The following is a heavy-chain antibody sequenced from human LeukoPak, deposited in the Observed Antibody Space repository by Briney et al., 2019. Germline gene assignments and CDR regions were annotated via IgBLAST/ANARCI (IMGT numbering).Heavy chain of an antibody. CDR2: ISSSGSTV. D-gene: IGHD2-15*01. Sequence: PGGSLRLSCAASGFTFRSYEMNWVRQAPGKGLDWVSYISSSGSTVKYADSVKGRFTISRDNAKRSLNLQMNNLRAEDTAVYYCARSYPHCSGDTCYSYVFDIWGQGTMVTVSS. V-gene: IGHV3-48*03. CDR3: ARSYPHCSGDTCYSYVFDI. J-gene: IGHJ3*02. CDR1: GFTFRSYE.